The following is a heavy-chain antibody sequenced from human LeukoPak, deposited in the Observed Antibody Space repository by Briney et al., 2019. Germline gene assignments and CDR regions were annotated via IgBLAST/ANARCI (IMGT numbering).Heavy chain of an antibody. J-gene: IGHJ3*02. D-gene: IGHD6-25*01. CDR2: INPNSGGT. CDR1: GYTFTGYY. CDR3: ARAGYSSGADAFDI. V-gene: IGHV1-2*02. Sequence: ASVKVSCKASGYTFTGYYMHWVRQAPGQGLEWMGWINPNSGGTNYAQKFQGRVTMTRDTSISTAHMELSRLRSDDTAVYYCARAGYSSGADAFDIWGQGTMVTVSS.